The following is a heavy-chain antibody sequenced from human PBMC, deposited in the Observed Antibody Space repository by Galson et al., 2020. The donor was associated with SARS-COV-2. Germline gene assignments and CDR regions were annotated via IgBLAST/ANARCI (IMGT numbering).Heavy chain of an antibody. Sequence: ASETLSLTCTVSGASISSSSYHWGWIRQPPGKGLEWIGSIYYSGSAYYNPSLESRVTISVDTSNSQFSLNLNSVTAADTAVYYCARRYPYSYASFDYWGQGTLVTVSS. CDR1: GASISSSSYH. D-gene: IGHD5-18*01. CDR2: IYYSGSA. V-gene: IGHV4-39*01. CDR3: ARRYPYSYASFDY. J-gene: IGHJ4*02.